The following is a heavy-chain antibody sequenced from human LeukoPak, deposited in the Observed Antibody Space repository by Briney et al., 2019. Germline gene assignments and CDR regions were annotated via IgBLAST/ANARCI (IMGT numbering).Heavy chain of an antibody. Sequence: SQTLSLTCTVSGGSISSGGYYWSWIRQPPGKGLEWIGYISHSGSTYYNPSLKSRVTISVDTSKNQFSLKLSSVTAADTAVYYCARGDTDIVLMVYDPYYYYYMDVWGKGTTVTVSS. V-gene: IGHV4-30-2*02. CDR3: ARGDTDIVLMVYDPYYYYYMDV. CDR1: GGSISSGGYY. CDR2: ISHSGST. J-gene: IGHJ6*03. D-gene: IGHD2-8*01.